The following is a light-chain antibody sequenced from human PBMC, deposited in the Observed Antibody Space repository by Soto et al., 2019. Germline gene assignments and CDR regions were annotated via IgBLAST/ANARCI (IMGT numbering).Light chain of an antibody. V-gene: IGKV3-11*01. Sequence: EIGLTQSPATLSLAPGETATLSCRASQSVSVYLAWYQQKHGQAPRLLIYDAMHRATGIPPRFSGSGSGTDFTLTIRSLEPEDFALYFCQQRSNWSPPYTFGQGTKLEIK. J-gene: IGKJ2*01. CDR1: QSVSVY. CDR2: DAM. CDR3: QQRSNWSPPYT.